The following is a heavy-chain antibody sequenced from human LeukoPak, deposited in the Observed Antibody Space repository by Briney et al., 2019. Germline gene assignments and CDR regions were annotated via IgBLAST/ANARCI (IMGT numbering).Heavy chain of an antibody. V-gene: IGHV3-7*01. J-gene: IGHJ4*02. D-gene: IGHD3/OR15-3a*01. CDR1: GFTFSSYW. Sequence: GGSLRLSCAASGFTFSSYWVSWVRQAPGKGLEWVANIKQDGSEKYYVDSVKGRFTISRDNAKNSLYLQMNSLRAEDTAVYYCARGFGRPWGQGTLVTVSS. CDR3: ARGFGRP. CDR2: IKQDGSEK.